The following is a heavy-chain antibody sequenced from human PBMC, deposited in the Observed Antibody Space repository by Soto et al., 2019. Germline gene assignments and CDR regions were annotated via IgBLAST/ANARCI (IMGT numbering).Heavy chain of an antibody. J-gene: IGHJ5*02. CDR2: IIPIFGTA. CDR1: GGTFSSYA. V-gene: IGHV1-69*13. CDR3: ARSSYDILTGSHGESWFDP. D-gene: IGHD3-9*01. Sequence: GASVKVSCKASGGTFSSYAISWVRQAPGQGLEWMGGIIPIFGTANYAQKFQGRVTITADESTSTAYMELSSLRSEDTAVYYCARSSYDILTGSHGESWFDPLGPGNPGHRLL.